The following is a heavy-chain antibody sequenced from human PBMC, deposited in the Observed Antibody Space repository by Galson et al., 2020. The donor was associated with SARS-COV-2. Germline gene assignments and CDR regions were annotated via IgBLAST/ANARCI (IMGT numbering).Heavy chain of an antibody. CDR2: IFSNAAK. CDR1: GFSLSRDRAG. D-gene: IGHD1-26*01. J-gene: IGHJ5*02. CDR3: ARSNKKIVSGSYWFDP. Sequence: LVLLKPTETLTLTCTVSGFSLSRDRAGVSWIRQPPGKGLEWLADIFSNAAKSYSPSPQTRLTISKDTPKGQVVLPMTNMDPLDTGTYFCARSNKKIVSGSYWFDPWGQGTLVTVSS. V-gene: IGHV2-26*01.